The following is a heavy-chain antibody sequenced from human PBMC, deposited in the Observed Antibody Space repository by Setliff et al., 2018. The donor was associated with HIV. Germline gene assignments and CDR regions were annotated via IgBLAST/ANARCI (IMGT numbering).Heavy chain of an antibody. J-gene: IGHJ5*02. CDR1: GFTFGDFW. V-gene: IGHV3-7*03. CDR2: IKQDGTEK. Sequence: GGSLRLSCAGYGFTFGDFWMSWVRQAPGKGLEWVANIKQDGTEKIYAQSVRGRFTISRDNAKNSLYLQLNRLRAEDTAVYYCARSRAKVDWFDPWGQGTLVTVSS. D-gene: IGHD2-2*01. CDR3: ARSRAKVDWFDP.